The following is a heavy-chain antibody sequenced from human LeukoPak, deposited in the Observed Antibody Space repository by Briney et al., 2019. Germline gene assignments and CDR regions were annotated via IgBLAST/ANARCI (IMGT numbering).Heavy chain of an antibody. D-gene: IGHD6-6*01. CDR2: ISGSGGST. CDR3: ARVNFGGSSSRFDP. V-gene: IGHV3-23*01. J-gene: IGHJ5*02. Sequence: PGGSLRLSCAASGFTFSSYAMSWVRQAPGKGLEWVSAISGSGGSTYYADSVKGRFTISRDNSKNTLYLQMNGLRAEDTAVYYCARVNFGGSSSRFDPWGQGTLVTVSS. CDR1: GFTFSSYA.